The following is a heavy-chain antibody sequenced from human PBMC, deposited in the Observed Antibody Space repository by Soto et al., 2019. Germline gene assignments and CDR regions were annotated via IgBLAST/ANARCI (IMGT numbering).Heavy chain of an antibody. J-gene: IGHJ4*02. D-gene: IGHD1-26*01. CDR3: AREGVGGNYEEYFFDY. CDR1: GFTFDDYG. CDR2: INWNGGST. Sequence: EVQLVESGGGVVRPGGSLKLSCAASGFTFDDYGMSWVRQAPGKGLEWVSGINWNGGSTGYADSVKGRFTISRDNAKNPLSLQMNTLRAEDTAWYYCAREGVGGNYEEYFFDYWGQGTMVTVSS. V-gene: IGHV3-20*04.